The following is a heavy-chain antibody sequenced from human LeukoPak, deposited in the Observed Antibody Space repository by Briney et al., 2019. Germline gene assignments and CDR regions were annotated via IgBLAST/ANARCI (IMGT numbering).Heavy chain of an antibody. CDR2: ISSNGGST. J-gene: IGHJ4*02. CDR3: AREPVDTAMSRTGFDY. Sequence: GGSLRLSCAASGFTFSSYAMHWVRQAPGKGLEYVSAISSNGGSTYYANSVKGRFTISRDNSKNTLYLQMGSLRAEDMAVYYCAREPVDTAMSRTGFDYWGQGTLVTVSS. CDR1: GFTFSSYA. V-gene: IGHV3-64*01. D-gene: IGHD5-18*01.